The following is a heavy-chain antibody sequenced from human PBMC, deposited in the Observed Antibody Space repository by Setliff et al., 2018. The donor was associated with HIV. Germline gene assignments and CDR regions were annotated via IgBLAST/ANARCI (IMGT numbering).Heavy chain of an antibody. J-gene: IGHJ1*01. D-gene: IGHD6-19*01. CDR2: FDPEDAET. CDR1: GDNFNSHS. Sequence: ASVKVSCKASGDNFNSHSISWVRQAPGKGLEWMGGFDPEDAETIYAQKFQGRVTMTEDTSTDTAYMELSSLKSGDTAVYYCAIAGQWLRGKYFRHWGQGTLVPSPQ. CDR3: AIAGQWLRGKYFRH. V-gene: IGHV1-24*01.